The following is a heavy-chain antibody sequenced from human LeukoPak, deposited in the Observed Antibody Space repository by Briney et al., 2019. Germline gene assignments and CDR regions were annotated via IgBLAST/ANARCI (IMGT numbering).Heavy chain of an antibody. CDR1: GFTFSSYE. D-gene: IGHD3-10*01. CDR3: ATNPNSYYYGSGSYYLDDY. CDR2: ISSSGSTI. Sequence: PGGSLRLSCAASGFTFSSYEMNWVRQAPGKGLEWVSYISSSGSTIYYADSVKGRFTISSDNAKNSLYLQMNSLRAEDTAVYYCATNPNSYYYGSGSYYLDDYWGQGTLVTVSS. V-gene: IGHV3-48*03. J-gene: IGHJ4*02.